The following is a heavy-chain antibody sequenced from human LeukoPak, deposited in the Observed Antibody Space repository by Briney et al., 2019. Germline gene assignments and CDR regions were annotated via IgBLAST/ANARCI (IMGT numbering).Heavy chain of an antibody. CDR1: GFTFSNCA. CDR2: IRTSGST. Sequence: PGGSLRLSCGASGFTFSNCAMSWVRQAPGKGLEWVSAIRTSGSTYYADSVKGRFTISRDNPKNTLYLQMNSLRGEDTAVYYCAKPERYGTTWYGRVDYWGQGTLVTVSS. D-gene: IGHD6-13*01. CDR3: AKPERYGTTWYGRVDY. V-gene: IGHV3-23*01. J-gene: IGHJ4*02.